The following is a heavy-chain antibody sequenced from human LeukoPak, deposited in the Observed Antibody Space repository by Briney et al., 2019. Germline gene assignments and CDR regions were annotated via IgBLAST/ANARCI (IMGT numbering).Heavy chain of an antibody. V-gene: IGHV3-9*03. CDR1: GFTFDDYA. CDR3: AKVIRSDFWSGYYFDY. CDR2: ISWNSGSI. Sequence: GRSLRLSCAASGFTFDDYAMHWVRQAPGKGLEWVSGISWNSGSIGYADSVKGRFTISRDNAKNSLYLQINSLRAEDMALYYCAKVIRSDFWSGYYFDYWGQGTLVTVSS. J-gene: IGHJ4*02. D-gene: IGHD3-3*01.